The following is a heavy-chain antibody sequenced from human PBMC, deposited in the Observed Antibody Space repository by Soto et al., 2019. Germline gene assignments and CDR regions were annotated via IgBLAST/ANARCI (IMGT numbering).Heavy chain of an antibody. D-gene: IGHD5-18*01. CDR1: GFTFNTYS. J-gene: IGHJ4*02. V-gene: IGHV3-21*01. CDR2: ITADSKYI. CDR3: ARDIGGCSYTKLFDF. Sequence: EVQLVESGGGLVKPGESLRLSCVASGFTFNTYSMDWVRQAPGKGLEWVSSITADSKYIYHADSVKGRLTISRDNAKNSLYLQMNSLRVEDTAVYYCARDIGGCSYTKLFDFWGQGTLVAVSS.